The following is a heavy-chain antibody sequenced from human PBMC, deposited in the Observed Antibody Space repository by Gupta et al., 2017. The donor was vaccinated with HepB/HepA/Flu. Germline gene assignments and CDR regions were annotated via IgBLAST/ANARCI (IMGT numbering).Heavy chain of an antibody. V-gene: IGHV4-59*01. CDR1: SGSISGYY. J-gene: IGHJ6*02. CDR2: IYDSGST. D-gene: IGHD5-12*01. CDR3: ARGRPSGYDSYYYGLDV. Sequence: QVQLQESGPGLVKPSETLSLTCTVSSGSISGYYWSWIRQPPGKGLEWIGYIYDSGSTNYNPSLKSRVIISVDTSKNQVSLKLSSLTAADTAVYYCARGRPSGYDSYYYGLDVGGQGTTVTVSS.